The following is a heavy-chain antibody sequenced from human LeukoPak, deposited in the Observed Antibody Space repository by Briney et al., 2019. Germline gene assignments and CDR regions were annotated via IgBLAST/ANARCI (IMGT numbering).Heavy chain of an antibody. Sequence: GRSLSLFCAASGFSLEDYAMLWVPQAPGRGREGVAGLSWNSGRVDYADSVKGRFTISRDTATNSLYLQMNSLRPEDTAFYYCAKGTGRYWTFFVYWGQGTLVTVSS. J-gene: IGHJ4*02. CDR2: LSWNSGRV. CDR1: GFSLEDYA. V-gene: IGHV3-9*01. D-gene: IGHD1-26*01. CDR3: AKGTGRYWTFFVY.